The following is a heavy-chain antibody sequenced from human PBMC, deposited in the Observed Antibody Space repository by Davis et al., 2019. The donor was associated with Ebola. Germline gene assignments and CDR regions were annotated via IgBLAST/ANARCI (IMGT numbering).Heavy chain of an antibody. Sequence: MPSETLSLTCTVSGGSLRSSNWWSWVRQSPGKGLEWIGEILQTGDTNYSPSLKGRVTISADTSRNQFSLKLTSVTAADTAVYYCARKRRYCSSTSCYTNWFDPWGQGTLVTVSS. D-gene: IGHD2-2*01. CDR1: GGSLRSSNW. CDR3: ARKRRYCSSTSCYTNWFDP. J-gene: IGHJ5*02. CDR2: ILQTGDT. V-gene: IGHV4-4*02.